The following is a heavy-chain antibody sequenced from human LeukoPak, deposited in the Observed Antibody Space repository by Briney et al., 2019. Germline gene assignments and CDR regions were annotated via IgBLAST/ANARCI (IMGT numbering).Heavy chain of an antibody. CDR1: GGSISSYY. CDR3: ARQGVYWFDP. CDR2: IYYSGST. J-gene: IGHJ5*02. V-gene: IGHV4-59*08. Sequence: SETLSLTCTVSGGSISSYYWSWIRQPPGKGLEWVGYIYYSGSTNYNPSLKSRVTISVDTSKNQFSLKLSSVTAADTAVYYCARQGVYWFDPWGQGTLVTVSS. D-gene: IGHD2-8*01.